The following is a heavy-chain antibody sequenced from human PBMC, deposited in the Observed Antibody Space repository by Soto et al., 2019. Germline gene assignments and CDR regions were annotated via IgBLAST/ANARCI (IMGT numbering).Heavy chain of an antibody. J-gene: IGHJ4*02. Sequence: ASVTQSLTCTVSGGSIINYYCSCIRQPAGKGLEWIGRIYTSGSTYYNPSLKSRVTISVDTSKNQSSLKLSSVTAADTAVYYCASGSSSFPNMFYYWGQGTLVTVSS. CDR1: GGSIINYY. CDR2: IYTSGST. D-gene: IGHD6-6*01. CDR3: ASGSSSFPNMFYY. V-gene: IGHV4-4*07.